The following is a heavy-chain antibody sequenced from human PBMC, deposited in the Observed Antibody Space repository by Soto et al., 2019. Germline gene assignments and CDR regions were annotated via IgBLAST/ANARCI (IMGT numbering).Heavy chain of an antibody. CDR2: IIAYYNIL. Sequence: QAQVVQSGAEVRKPGSSVKLSCKASEVTFNSYAIAWVRQAPGQGLEWMGGIIAYYNILNYAQKFQDRVTITADDSSNAVYMGLSSLISDDTAVYFCASVASRWYPYYFESWAQGTLVTVSS. V-gene: IGHV1-69*01. J-gene: IGHJ4*02. CDR3: ASVASRWYPYYFES. D-gene: IGHD6-13*01. CDR1: EVTFNSYA.